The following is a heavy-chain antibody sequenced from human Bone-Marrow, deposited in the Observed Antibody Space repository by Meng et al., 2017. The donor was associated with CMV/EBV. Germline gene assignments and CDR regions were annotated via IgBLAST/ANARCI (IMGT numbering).Heavy chain of an antibody. CDR2: ISGSGGST. J-gene: IGHJ4*02. Sequence: GESLKISCAASGFTFSSYAMSWVRQAPGKGLEWVSAISGSGGSTYYADSVKGRFTISRDNSTNTLYLQMNSLRAEDTAVYYCAKFVRVVVVPAASDWGQGTRVTGSS. CDR1: GFTFSSYA. CDR3: AKFVRVVVVPAASD. V-gene: IGHV3-23*01. D-gene: IGHD2-2*01.